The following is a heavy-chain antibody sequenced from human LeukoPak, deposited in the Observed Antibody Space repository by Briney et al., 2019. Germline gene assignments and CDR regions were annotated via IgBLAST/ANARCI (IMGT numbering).Heavy chain of an antibody. Sequence: SETLSLTCTVSGGSISSSSYYWAWIRQPPGKGVEWIGNIYYSGSTYYNPSLKSRVTISVDTSKNQFSLRLSSVTAADTAVYYCASGYWDDPISTDYWGQGTLVTVSS. CDR1: GGSISSSSYY. J-gene: IGHJ4*02. CDR3: ASGYWDDPISTDY. D-gene: IGHD1-1*01. CDR2: IYYSGST. V-gene: IGHV4-39*01.